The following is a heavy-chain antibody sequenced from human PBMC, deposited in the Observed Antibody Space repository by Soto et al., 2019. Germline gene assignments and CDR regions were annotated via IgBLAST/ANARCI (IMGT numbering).Heavy chain of an antibody. CDR3: ARQQYTVVTAFDV. D-gene: IGHD2-15*01. Sequence: QVQLQESGPGLVKTSDTLSLTCTVSGGSVTPYYWSWIRQSPGGGLGWIGYVSYSGKTGYNPSLKSRVSMSIDTSKNEFSLKLTSLTAADAATYYCARQQYTVVTAFDVWGQGTTVAVSS. J-gene: IGHJ3*01. CDR1: GGSVTPYY. CDR2: VSYSGKT. V-gene: IGHV4-59*02.